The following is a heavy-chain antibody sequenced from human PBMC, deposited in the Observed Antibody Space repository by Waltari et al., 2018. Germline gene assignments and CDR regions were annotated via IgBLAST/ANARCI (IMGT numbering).Heavy chain of an antibody. J-gene: IGHJ6*03. D-gene: IGHD3-3*01. CDR1: GGSISSYY. CDR2: IYTSGST. V-gene: IGHV4-4*07. CDR3: ARDRTIFGVVPIYYYYYMDV. Sequence: QVQLQESGPGLVKPSETLSLTCTVSGGSISSYYWSWIRQPAGKGLEWIGRIYTSGSTNYNPSLKSRVTMSVDTSKNQFSLKLSSVTAADTAVYYCARDRTIFGVVPIYYYYYMDVWGKGTTVTVSS.